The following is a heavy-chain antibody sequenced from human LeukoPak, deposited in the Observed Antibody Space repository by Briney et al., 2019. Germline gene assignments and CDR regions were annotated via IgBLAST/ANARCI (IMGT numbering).Heavy chain of an antibody. CDR3: ARSNYHGSRGIIDH. D-gene: IGHD3-22*01. V-gene: IGHV4-39*01. J-gene: IGHJ4*02. CDR2: VYYSGGT. Sequence: PSETLSLTCTVSGGSISSSQYYWGWNRQPPGKGLEWIGSVYYSGGTYYNPSLKSRVAISVDTSKNQFSLKLSSVTAADTAVYYCARSNYHGSRGIIDHWGQGALVTVSS. CDR1: GGSISSSQYY.